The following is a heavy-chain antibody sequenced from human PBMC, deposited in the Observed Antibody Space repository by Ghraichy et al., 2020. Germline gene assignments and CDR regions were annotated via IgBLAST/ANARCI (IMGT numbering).Heavy chain of an antibody. CDR3: AKGLAAGTTTVAYYYNGMDV. Sequence: ETLSLTCAASGFTFSNYAMSWVRQAPGKGLEWFSGISGSGGDTYYVDSVKGRFTISRDNSKTTLYLQMNGLRAEDTAVYYCAKGLAAGTTTVAYYYNGMDVWGQGTTVTVSS. CDR1: GFTFSNYA. CDR2: ISGSGGDT. J-gene: IGHJ6*02. V-gene: IGHV3-23*01. D-gene: IGHD6-13*01.